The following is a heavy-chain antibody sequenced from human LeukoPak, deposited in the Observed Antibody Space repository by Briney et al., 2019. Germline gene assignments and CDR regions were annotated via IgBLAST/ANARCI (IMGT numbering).Heavy chain of an antibody. V-gene: IGHV1-2*02. CDR3: ARDGRRQYDFWSGYANWFDH. D-gene: IGHD3-3*01. CDR1: GYTFTSYY. Sequence: ASVKVSCKASGYTFTSYYMHWVRQAPGQGLEWMGWINPNSGGTNYAQKFQGRVTMTRDTSISTDYMELSRLRSEDTAVYYCARDGRRQYDFWSGYANWFDHWGQGTLVTVSS. J-gene: IGHJ5*02. CDR2: INPNSGGT.